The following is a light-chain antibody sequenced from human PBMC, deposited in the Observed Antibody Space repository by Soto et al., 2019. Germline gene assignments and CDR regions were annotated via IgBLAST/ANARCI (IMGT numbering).Light chain of an antibody. J-gene: IGKJ1*01. CDR3: HQYNGWPPT. CDR2: GTS. CDR1: QRVSSSY. V-gene: IGKV3-15*01. Sequence: VLTQSPVTLSLTPGERATLSCGASQRVSSSYLAWYQQKPGQGPSLLIYGTSTMAGGVPARFSGGGSGTEFTLTITSLQSEDFAVYYCHQYNGWPPTFGQGTKVDIK.